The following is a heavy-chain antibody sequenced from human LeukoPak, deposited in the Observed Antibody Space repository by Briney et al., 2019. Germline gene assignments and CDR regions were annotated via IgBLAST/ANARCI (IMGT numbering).Heavy chain of an antibody. CDR3: ARVVPAAIEFGWFDP. V-gene: IGHV4-30-4*08. D-gene: IGHD2-2*01. Sequence: SQTLSLTCTVSGGSISRGDYYWSWIRQPPGKGLEWIGYIYYSGSTYYNPSLKSRVTISVDTSKNQFSLKLSSVTAADTAVYYCARVVPAAIEFGWFDPWGQGTLVTVSS. CDR1: GGSISRGDYY. J-gene: IGHJ5*02. CDR2: IYYSGST.